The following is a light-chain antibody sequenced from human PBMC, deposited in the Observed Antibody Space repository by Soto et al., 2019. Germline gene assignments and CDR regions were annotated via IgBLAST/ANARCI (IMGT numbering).Light chain of an antibody. Sequence: EIVLRQSPGTLSLSPGERSTLSCRASQSVSSSYLAWYQQKPGQAPRLLIYGASTRATGIPARFSGSGSGTEFTLTISSLQSEDFAVYYCQQYNNWPRTFGQGTKVDIK. CDR1: QSVSSSY. V-gene: IGKV3-15*01. J-gene: IGKJ1*01. CDR3: QQYNNWPRT. CDR2: GAS.